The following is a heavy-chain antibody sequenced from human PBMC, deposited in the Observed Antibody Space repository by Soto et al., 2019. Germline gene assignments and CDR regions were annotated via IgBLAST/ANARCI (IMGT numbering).Heavy chain of an antibody. CDR1: CGSFSGYY. D-gene: IGHD3-10*01. CDR2: INHSGST. CDR3: ARGGLWFGELGFDY. Sequence: ETLSLTCAVYCGSFSGYYWSWIRQPPGKGLEWIGEINHSGSTNYNPSLKSRVTISVDTSKNQFSLKLSSVTVADTAVYYCARGGLWFGELGFDYWGQGTLVTVSS. J-gene: IGHJ4*02. V-gene: IGHV4-34*01.